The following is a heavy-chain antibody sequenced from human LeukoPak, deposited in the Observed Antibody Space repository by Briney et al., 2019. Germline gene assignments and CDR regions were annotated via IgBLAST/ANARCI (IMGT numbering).Heavy chain of an antibody. CDR1: GFTFSSYD. CDR3: ARSGYNWNDVIFFDY. J-gene: IGHJ4*02. V-gene: IGHV3-21*01. CDR2: ISSSSSSI. Sequence: GGSLRLSCAASGFTFSSYDMNWVRQAPGKGLEWVSSISSSSSSIYYADSVKGRFTISRDNAKNSLYLQMNSLRAEDTAVYYCARSGYNWNDVIFFDYWGQGTLVTVSS. D-gene: IGHD1-1*01.